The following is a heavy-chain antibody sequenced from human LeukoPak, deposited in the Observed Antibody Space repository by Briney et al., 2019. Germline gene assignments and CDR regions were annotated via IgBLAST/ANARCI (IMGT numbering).Heavy chain of an antibody. V-gene: IGHV3-23*01. CDR2: ISGSGSST. Sequence: GGSLGLSCAASGFTFSSYAMSWVRQAPGKRLEWVSAISGSGSSTYYADSVKGRFTISRDNSKNTQYLQMNSLRAENTAVYYCAKPRGYCSSTSYYANYYYYYGIDVWGKGTTVTVSS. CDR1: GFTFSSYA. J-gene: IGHJ6*04. CDR3: AKPRGYCSSTSYYANYYYYYGIDV. D-gene: IGHD2-2*01.